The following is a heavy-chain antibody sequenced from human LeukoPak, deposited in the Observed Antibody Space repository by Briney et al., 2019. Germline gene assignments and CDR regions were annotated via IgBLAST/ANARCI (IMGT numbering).Heavy chain of an antibody. V-gene: IGHV4-34*01. Sequence: SKTLSLTCAVYGGSFSGYYWSWIRQPPGKGLEWIGEINHSGSTNYNPSLKSRVTISVDTSKNQFSLKLSSVTAADTVVYFNERTAYDILTGYYRDYWGQGTLVTVSS. CDR3: ERTAYDILTGYYRDY. CDR1: GGSFSGYY. CDR2: INHSGST. J-gene: IGHJ4*02. D-gene: IGHD3-9*01.